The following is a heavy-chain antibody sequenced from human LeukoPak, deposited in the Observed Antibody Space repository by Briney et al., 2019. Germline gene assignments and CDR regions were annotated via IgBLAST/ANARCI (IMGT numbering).Heavy chain of an antibody. CDR2: IKQDGSEK. J-gene: IGHJ4*02. Sequence: GGSLRLSCEGSAFIFSGHWMSWVRQAPGKGLEWVANIKQDGSEKYYVDSVKGRFTISRDNAKNSLYLQMNSLRAEDTAVYYCARDDGYFDYWGQGTLVTVSS. V-gene: IGHV3-7*03. CDR3: ARDDGYFDY. CDR1: AFIFSGHW.